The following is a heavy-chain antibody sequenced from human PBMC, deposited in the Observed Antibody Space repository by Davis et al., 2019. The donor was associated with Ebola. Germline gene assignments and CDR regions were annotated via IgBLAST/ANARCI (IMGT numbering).Heavy chain of an antibody. V-gene: IGHV4-30-2*01. D-gene: IGHD4-17*01. Sequence: MPSETLSLTCAVSGGSISSGGYSWSWIRQPPGKGLEWIGYIYHSGSTYYNPSHKSRVTISVDRSKNQFSLKLSSVTAADTAVYYCARGRTTVTTWWFDPWGQGTLVTVSS. CDR3: ARGRTTVTTWWFDP. CDR2: IYHSGST. J-gene: IGHJ5*02. CDR1: GGSISSGGYS.